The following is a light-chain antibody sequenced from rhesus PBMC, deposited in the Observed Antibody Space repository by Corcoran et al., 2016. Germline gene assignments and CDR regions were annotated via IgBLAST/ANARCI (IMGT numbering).Light chain of an antibody. CDR1: QSVGGF. Sequence: ETVVTQSPATLSLSPGERATLSCRASQSVGGFLAWYQQKPGQAPRLLIYGASSRATGIPDRFSGSGSGTDVTLTISSLEPEEVGVYYCQQRSNLWTFGQGTKVEIK. V-gene: IGKV3-24*04. CDR2: GAS. J-gene: IGKJ1*01. CDR3: QQRSNLWT.